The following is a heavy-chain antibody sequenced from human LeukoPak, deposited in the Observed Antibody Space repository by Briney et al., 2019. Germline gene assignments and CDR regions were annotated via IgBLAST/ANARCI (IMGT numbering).Heavy chain of an antibody. D-gene: IGHD5-12*01. J-gene: IGHJ5*02. CDR1: GFTFSSYG. CDR2: ISYDGSNK. Sequence: GGSLRLSCAASGFTFSSYGMHWVRQAPGKGLEWVAVISYDGSNKYYADSVKGRFTISRDNSKNTLYLQMNSLRAEDTAVYYCAKKSGRYSGYDYISWFDPWGQGTLVTVSS. V-gene: IGHV3-30*18. CDR3: AKKSGRYSGYDYISWFDP.